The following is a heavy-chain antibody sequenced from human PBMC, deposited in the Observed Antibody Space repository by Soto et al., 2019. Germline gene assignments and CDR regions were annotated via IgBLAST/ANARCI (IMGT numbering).Heavy chain of an antibody. V-gene: IGHV5-51*01. CDR1: GYRFTSYW. D-gene: IGHD3-16*01. Sequence: PGESLKISCKGSGYRFTSYWIGWVRQMPGKGLEWMGTIYPGDSDTRYSPSFQGQVTISVDRSTTTAYLQWSSLKASDTAMYYCARLGSDMMNWFDMWGQGTLVTVSS. CDR3: ARLGSDMMNWFDM. J-gene: IGHJ5*02. CDR2: IYPGDSDT.